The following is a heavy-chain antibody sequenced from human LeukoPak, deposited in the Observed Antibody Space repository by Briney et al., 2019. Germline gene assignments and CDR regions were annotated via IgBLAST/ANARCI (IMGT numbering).Heavy chain of an antibody. CDR1: GFSFSRFA. V-gene: IGHV3-23*05. D-gene: IGHD5-24*01. Sequence: GGSLRLSCAASGFSFSRFAMSWVRQAPGKGLEWVSVIYSNGGTSYADSVKGRFIISRDTSKNTLYLQMNSLRAEDTAVYYCAKDIQLSTWGLGTMVTVSS. CDR3: AKDIQLST. CDR2: IYSNGGT. J-gene: IGHJ3*01.